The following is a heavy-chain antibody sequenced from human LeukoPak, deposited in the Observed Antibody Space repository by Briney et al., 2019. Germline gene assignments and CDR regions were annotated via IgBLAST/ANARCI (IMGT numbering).Heavy chain of an antibody. CDR1: GYTFTSYG. CDR3: ARARFREFDFDY. CDR2: ISAYNGNT. Sequence: ASVKVSCKASGYTFTSYGISWVRQAPGQGLEWMGWISAYNGNTNYAQKLQGRVTMTTDTSTSIAYMELRSLRSDDTAVYYCARARFREFDFDYWGQGTLVTVSS. D-gene: IGHD3-10*01. V-gene: IGHV1-18*01. J-gene: IGHJ4*02.